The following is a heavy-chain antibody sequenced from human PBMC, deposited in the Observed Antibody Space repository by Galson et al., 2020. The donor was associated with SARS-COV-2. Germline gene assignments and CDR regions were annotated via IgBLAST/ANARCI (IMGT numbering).Heavy chain of an antibody. CDR3: ASDLNLAVADTSF. Sequence: GGSLRLSCAASGFTFSSYAMHWVRQAPGKGLEWVAVISYDGSIKDYADSVQGRFTISRDNSKNTLYLQMNSLRAEDTAVYYCASDLNLAVADTSFWGQGTLVTVSS. D-gene: IGHD6-19*01. V-gene: IGHV3-30*04. CDR1: GFTFSSYA. CDR2: ISYDGSIK. J-gene: IGHJ4*02.